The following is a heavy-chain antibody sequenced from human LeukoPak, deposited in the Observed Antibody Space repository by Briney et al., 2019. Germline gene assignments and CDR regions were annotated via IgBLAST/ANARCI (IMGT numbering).Heavy chain of an antibody. J-gene: IGHJ6*03. CDR2: IRYDGSNK. D-gene: IGHD4-23*01. CDR1: GFTFSSYG. CDR3: ANGGNYYYYMDV. Sequence: GGSLRLSCAASGFTFSSYGMHWVRQAPGKGLEWVAFIRYDGSNKYYADSVKGRFTISRDNSKNTLYLQMNSLRAEDTAVYYCANGGNYYYYMDVWGKGATVTVSS. V-gene: IGHV3-30*02.